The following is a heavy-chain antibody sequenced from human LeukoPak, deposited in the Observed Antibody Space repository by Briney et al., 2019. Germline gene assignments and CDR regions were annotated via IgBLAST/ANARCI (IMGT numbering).Heavy chain of an antibody. D-gene: IGHD3-22*01. Sequence: TLSLTCTVSGGSIRSGDYYWSWIRQPPGKGLEWIGYIYYSGNTYYNPSLKSRVTISVDTSKKQFSLKLSSVTAADTAVYYCARATITMMVGIPADGFDIWSQGTMVTVSS. CDR3: ARATITMMVGIPADGFDI. CDR2: IYYSGNT. CDR1: GGSIRSGDYY. V-gene: IGHV4-30-4*08. J-gene: IGHJ3*02.